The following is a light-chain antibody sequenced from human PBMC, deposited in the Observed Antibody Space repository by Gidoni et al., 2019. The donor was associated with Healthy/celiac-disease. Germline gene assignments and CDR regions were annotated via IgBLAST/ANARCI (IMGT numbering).Light chain of an antibody. CDR1: QGGSSY. CDR3: QQRSNWPPDT. Sequence: GPRSLAPGERANLSRRASQGGSSYLAWYQQKPGQAPRLLIYDASNRATGIPARFSGSGSGTDFTLTISSLEPEDFAVYYCQQRSNWPPDTFGQGTKLEIK. J-gene: IGKJ2*01. CDR2: DAS. V-gene: IGKV3-11*01.